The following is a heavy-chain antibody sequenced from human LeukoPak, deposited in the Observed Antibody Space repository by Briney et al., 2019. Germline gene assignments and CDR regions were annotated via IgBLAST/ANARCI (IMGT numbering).Heavy chain of an antibody. CDR3: AKDGKNYFDY. V-gene: IGHV3-7*03. Sequence: GGSLRLSCAASGFTFSSYWMSWVRQAPGKGLEWVANIKQDGSEKYYVDSVKGRFTISRDNSKNSLYLQMNSLRAEDTALYYCAKDGKNYFDYWGQGTLVTVSS. J-gene: IGHJ4*02. CDR2: IKQDGSEK. D-gene: IGHD1-26*01. CDR1: GFTFSSYW.